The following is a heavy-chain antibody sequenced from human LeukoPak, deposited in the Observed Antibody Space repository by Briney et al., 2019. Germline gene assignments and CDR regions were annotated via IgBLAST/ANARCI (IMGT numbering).Heavy chain of an antibody. CDR3: ARPRMDGAFDI. Sequence: GGSLRLSCAASGFTFSSYEMNWVRQAPGKGLEWVSYISSSGSTIYYADSVKGRFTISRGNAKNSLYLQMNSLRAEDTAVYYCARPRMDGAFDIWGQGTMVTVSS. CDR2: ISSSGSTI. CDR1: GFTFSSYE. D-gene: IGHD3/OR15-3a*01. J-gene: IGHJ3*02. V-gene: IGHV3-48*03.